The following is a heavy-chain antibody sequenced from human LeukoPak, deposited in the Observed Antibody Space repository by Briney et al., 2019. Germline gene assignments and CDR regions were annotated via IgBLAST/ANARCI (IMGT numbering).Heavy chain of an antibody. CDR3: ARGAPGY. V-gene: IGHV4-34*12. D-gene: IGHD4/OR15-4a*01. CDR2: IIHSGST. J-gene: IGHJ4*02. CDR1: GGSFSSYP. Sequence: PSETLSLTCAVYGGSFSSYPWTWIRQPPGKGLEWLGQIIHSGSTKYNPSLNGRVTMSVDTSKNQFSLKLTSVTAADTAVYYCARGAPGYWGQGTLVTVSS.